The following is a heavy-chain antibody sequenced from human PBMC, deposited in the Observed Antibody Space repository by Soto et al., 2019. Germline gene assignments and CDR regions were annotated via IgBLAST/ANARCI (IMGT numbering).Heavy chain of an antibody. Sequence: RASVKVSCKASGYTFTGYYMHWVRQTPGQGLEWMGWINPNSGGTNYAQKFQGRVTMTRDTSISTDYMELSSLRSDDTAVYYCARFLSGSYSLNHDAFDIWGQGTMVTVSS. CDR2: INPNSGGT. CDR1: GYTFTGYY. V-gene: IGHV1-2*02. J-gene: IGHJ3*02. D-gene: IGHD1-26*01. CDR3: ARFLSGSYSLNHDAFDI.